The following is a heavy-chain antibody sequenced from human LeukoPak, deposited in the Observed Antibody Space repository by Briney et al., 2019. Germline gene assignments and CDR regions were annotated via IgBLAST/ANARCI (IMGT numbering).Heavy chain of an antibody. V-gene: IGHV5-51*01. CDR1: GYRFTSYW. Sequence: GESLKISCKGSGYRFTSYWIGWVRQMPGKGLEWMGIIYPGDSDTRYSPSFQGQVTISADKSISTAYMELSSLRSEDTAVYYCARSDEYSSSSRYYGMDVWGQGTTVTVSS. CDR3: ARSDEYSSSSRYYGMDV. CDR2: IYPGDSDT. D-gene: IGHD6-6*01. J-gene: IGHJ6*02.